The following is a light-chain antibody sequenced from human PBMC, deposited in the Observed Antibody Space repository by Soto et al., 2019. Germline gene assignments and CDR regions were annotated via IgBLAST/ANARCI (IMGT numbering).Light chain of an antibody. CDR1: QSVSSY. V-gene: IGKV3-15*01. CDR3: QQYNSWPLT. CDR2: GAS. J-gene: IGKJ1*01. Sequence: EVVMTQSPATLSVSPGERATRSCRASQSVSSYLAWYQQKPGQAPRLVIYGASTRATAIPARFSGSGSGTECTLTIIILQSEDFASYYCQQYNSWPLTFGQGTNVEI.